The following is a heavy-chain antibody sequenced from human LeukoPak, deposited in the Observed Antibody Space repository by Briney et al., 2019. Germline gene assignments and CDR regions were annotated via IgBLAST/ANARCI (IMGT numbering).Heavy chain of an antibody. D-gene: IGHD3-10*01. CDR1: GFAFSSYA. Sequence: GGSLRLSCAASGFAFSSYAMSWVRQAPGKGLEWVSAVINSGGSTYYADSVKSRFTISRDNSKNTLYLQLNSLGAEDTAVYYCAKGAFGPFDYWGQGTLVTVSS. CDR3: AKGAFGPFDY. V-gene: IGHV3-23*01. CDR2: VINSGGST. J-gene: IGHJ4*02.